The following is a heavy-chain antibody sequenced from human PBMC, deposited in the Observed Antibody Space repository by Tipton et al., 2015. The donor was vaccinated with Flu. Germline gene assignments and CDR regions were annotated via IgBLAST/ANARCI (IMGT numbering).Heavy chain of an antibody. CDR3: ARLSYYDVDLKNFYFDY. Sequence: LRLSCTVSGGSIRSTNYFCAWIRQPPGKRLELIGSIYPSGTTYYNPSLKSRVTISVDTSKSQFSLKLRSVTAADTAVYYCARLSYYDVDLKNFYFDYWGQGTLVTVSS. CDR1: GGSIRSTNYF. J-gene: IGHJ4*02. D-gene: IGHD3-10*02. CDR2: IYPSGTT. V-gene: IGHV4-39*01.